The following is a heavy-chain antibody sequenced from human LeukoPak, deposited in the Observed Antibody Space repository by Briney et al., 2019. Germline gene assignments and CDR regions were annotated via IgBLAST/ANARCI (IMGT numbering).Heavy chain of an antibody. Sequence: GGSLRLSCAASGFTFSSYAMHWVRQAPGKGLEYVSAISSNGGSTYYANSVKGRFTISRDNSKNTLYLQMGSLRAEDMAVYYCARVAFWSGPRGYYFDYWGQGTLVTVSS. J-gene: IGHJ4*02. D-gene: IGHD3-3*01. V-gene: IGHV3-64*01. CDR1: GFTFSSYA. CDR3: ARVAFWSGPRGYYFDY. CDR2: ISSNGGST.